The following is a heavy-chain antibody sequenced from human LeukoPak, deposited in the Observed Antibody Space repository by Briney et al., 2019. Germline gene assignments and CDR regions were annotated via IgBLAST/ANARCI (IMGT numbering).Heavy chain of an antibody. D-gene: IGHD3-10*01. Sequence: SETLSLTCTVSGGSISSSSYYWGWIRQPPGKGLEWIGSIYHSGSTYYNPSLKSRVTISVDTSKNQFSLKLSSVTAADTAVYYCARVVSYYGSGSYWGQGTLVTVSS. CDR1: GGSISSSSYY. J-gene: IGHJ4*02. V-gene: IGHV4-39*07. CDR2: IYHSGST. CDR3: ARVVSYYGSGSY.